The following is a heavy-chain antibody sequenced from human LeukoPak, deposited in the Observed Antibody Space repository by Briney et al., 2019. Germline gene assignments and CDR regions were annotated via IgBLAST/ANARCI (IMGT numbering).Heavy chain of an antibody. CDR1: GFTFSSSG. CDR2: IRYDGSKK. V-gene: IGHV3-30*02. D-gene: IGHD2-2*01. Sequence: PGGSLRLSCAASGFTFSSSGMHWVRQAPGKGLEWVAFIRYDGSKKYYADPVRGRFTISRDNSKNTLYLQMNSLRAEDTAVYYCAKGDTYAFQGDYWGQGTLVTVSS. J-gene: IGHJ4*02. CDR3: AKGDTYAFQGDY.